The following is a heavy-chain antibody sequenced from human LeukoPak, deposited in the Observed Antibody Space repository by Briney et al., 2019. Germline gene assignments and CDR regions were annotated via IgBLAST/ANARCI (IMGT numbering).Heavy chain of an antibody. Sequence: SETLSLTCTVSGGSISSYYWSWIRQPPGKGLEWIGYIYYSGSTNYNPSLKSRVTISVDTSKNQFSLKLNSVTAADTAVYYCARETSQKGAHYMDVWGKGTTITISS. D-gene: IGHD3-16*01. CDR2: IYYSGST. J-gene: IGHJ6*03. CDR1: GGSISSYY. CDR3: ARETSQKGAHYMDV. V-gene: IGHV4-59*01.